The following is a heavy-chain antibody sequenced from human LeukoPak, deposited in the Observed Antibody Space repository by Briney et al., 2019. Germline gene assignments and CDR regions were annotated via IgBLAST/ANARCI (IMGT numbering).Heavy chain of an antibody. CDR3: ARDLDYGGYSNFDY. Sequence: GGSLRLSCAASGFTFSSYWMHWARQAPGKGLVWVSRIKSDGSSIRYVDSVKGRFTISRDNAKNTLYLQMNSLRAEDTAVYYCARDLDYGGYSNFDYWGQGTLGTLSS. J-gene: IGHJ4*02. D-gene: IGHD4-23*01. CDR1: GFTFSSYW. CDR2: IKSDGSSI. V-gene: IGHV3-74*01.